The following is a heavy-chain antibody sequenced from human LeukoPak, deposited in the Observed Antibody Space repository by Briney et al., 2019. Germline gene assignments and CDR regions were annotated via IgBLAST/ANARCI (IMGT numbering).Heavy chain of an antibody. V-gene: IGHV3-74*01. D-gene: IGHD4-17*01. CDR1: GFTFSSYW. CDR2: INSDGSST. J-gene: IGHJ4*02. Sequence: GGSLRLSCAASGFTFSSYWMHWVRQAPGKGLVWVLRINSDGSSTSYADSVKGRFTISRDNAKNTLYLQMNSLRAEDTAVYYCARDVDYGDYVGEVGYFDYWGQGTLVTVSS. CDR3: ARDVDYGDYVGEVGYFDY.